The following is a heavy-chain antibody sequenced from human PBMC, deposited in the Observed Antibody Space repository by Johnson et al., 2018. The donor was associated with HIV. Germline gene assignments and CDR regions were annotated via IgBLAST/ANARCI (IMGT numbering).Heavy chain of an antibody. D-gene: IGHD3-16*02. Sequence: VQLVESGGGVVQPGRYLRLSCAASGFTFSSYAMHWVRQAPGKGLEWISTINWNGGRTGYVDSLKGRFTISRDNAKNSLYLQMDSLRPEDTALDYCVRGGLGYQNFHDPFDVWGQGTVVTVSS. J-gene: IGHJ3*01. CDR2: INWNGGRT. CDR1: GFTFSSYA. CDR3: VRGGLGYQNFHDPFDV. V-gene: IGHV3-20*04.